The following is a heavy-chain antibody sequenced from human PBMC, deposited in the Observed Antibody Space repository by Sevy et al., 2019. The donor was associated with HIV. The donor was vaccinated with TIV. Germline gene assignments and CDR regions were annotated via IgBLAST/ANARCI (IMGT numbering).Heavy chain of an antibody. CDR3: ARDGRGISAFDI. CDR1: EFIFSSHA. CDR2: ISGNGENT. V-gene: IGHV3-23*01. J-gene: IGHJ3*02. Sequence: GGSLRLSCAASEFIFSSHAVSWVRQAPGKGLEWVSAISGNGENTHYADSVRGRFTISRDNFKNTLYLQMNGLRAEDTALYYCARDGRGISAFDIWGPGKMVTVSS. D-gene: IGHD3-3*02.